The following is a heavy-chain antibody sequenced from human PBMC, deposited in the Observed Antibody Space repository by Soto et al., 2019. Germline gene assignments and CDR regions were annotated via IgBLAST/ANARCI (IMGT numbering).Heavy chain of an antibody. CDR1: GGTFSSYA. CDR2: IIPIFGTA. Sequence: ASVKVSCKASGGTFSSYAISWVRQAPGQGLEWMGGIIPIFGTANYAQKFQGRVTITADESTSTAYMELSSLRSEDTAVYYCALQHDYSTGNYYYGMDVWGQGTTVTVSS. V-gene: IGHV1-69*13. J-gene: IGHJ6*02. D-gene: IGHD4-4*01. CDR3: ALQHDYSTGNYYYGMDV.